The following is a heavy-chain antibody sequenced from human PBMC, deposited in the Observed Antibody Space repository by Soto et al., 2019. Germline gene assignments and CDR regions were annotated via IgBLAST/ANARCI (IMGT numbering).Heavy chain of an antibody. Sequence: SLRLSCAASGFTFSSYGMHWVRQAPGKGLEWVAVIWYDGSNKYYADSVKGRFTISRDNSKNTLYLQMNSLRAEDTAVYYCARDPSTGYCNGGSCYSGRFVPWGQGALVTVSS. CDR3: ARDPSTGYCNGGSCYSGRFVP. CDR2: IWYDGSNK. D-gene: IGHD2-15*01. J-gene: IGHJ5*02. CDR1: GFTFSSYG. V-gene: IGHV3-33*01.